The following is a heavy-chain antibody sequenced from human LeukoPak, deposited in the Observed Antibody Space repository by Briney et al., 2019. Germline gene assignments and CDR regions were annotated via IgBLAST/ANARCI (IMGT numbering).Heavy chain of an antibody. J-gene: IGHJ4*02. V-gene: IGHV3-23*01. D-gene: IGHD3-3*01. Sequence: GGSPRLSCAASGFTFSSYAMSWVRQAPGKGLEWVSAISGSGGSTYYADSVKGRFTISRDNSKNTLYLQMNSLRAEDTAVYYCAKDNDFWSGHKTQNYFDYWGQGTLVTVSS. CDR2: ISGSGGST. CDR3: AKDNDFWSGHKTQNYFDY. CDR1: GFTFSSYA.